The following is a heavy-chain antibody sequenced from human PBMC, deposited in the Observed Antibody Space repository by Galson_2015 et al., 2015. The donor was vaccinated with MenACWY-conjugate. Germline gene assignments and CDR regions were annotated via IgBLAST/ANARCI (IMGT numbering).Heavy chain of an antibody. J-gene: IGHJ4*02. Sequence: SLRLSCATSGFAFRNYGMHWVRQAPGKGLESVAYIRFDESEILYADSVKGRCTISRDNSKNMVYLEMDSLRVDDTAVYYCARDSGLVVAAHTFDSWGQGTLVTVSS. V-gene: IGHV3-30*02. CDR2: IRFDESEI. CDR3: ARDSGLVVAAHTFDS. CDR1: GFAFRNYG. D-gene: IGHD2-15*01.